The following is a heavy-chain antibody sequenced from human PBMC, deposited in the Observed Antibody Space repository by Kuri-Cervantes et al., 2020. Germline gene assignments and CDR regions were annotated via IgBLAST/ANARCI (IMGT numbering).Heavy chain of an antibody. CDR1: GGSFSGYY. CDR3: ARVTVTTIASFDY. Sequence: ESLKISCAVYGGSFSGYYWNWIRQPPGKGLEWIGEINHSGSTNYNPSLKSRVTISIDTSKNQFSLKLSSVTAADTAVYYCARVTVTTIASFDYWGQGTLVTVSS. D-gene: IGHD4-17*01. V-gene: IGHV4-34*01. CDR2: INHSGST. J-gene: IGHJ4*02.